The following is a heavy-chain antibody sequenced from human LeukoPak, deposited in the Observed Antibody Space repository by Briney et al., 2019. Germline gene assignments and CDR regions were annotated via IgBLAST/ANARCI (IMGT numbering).Heavy chain of an antibody. CDR2: IYYSGST. Sequence: SETLSLTCTVSGGFISRGDYYWSWIRQPPGKGLEWIGYIYYSGSTDYNPSLKSRVTISVDTSKNQFSLKLSSVTAADTAVYYCARGKSKFDYWGQGTLVTVSS. V-gene: IGHV4-30-4*01. CDR1: GGFISRGDYY. J-gene: IGHJ4*02. CDR3: ARGKSKFDY.